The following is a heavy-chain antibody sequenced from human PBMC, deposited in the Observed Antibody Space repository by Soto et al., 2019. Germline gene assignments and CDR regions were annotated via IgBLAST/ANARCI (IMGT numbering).Heavy chain of an antibody. CDR2: ISAYNGNT. V-gene: IGHV1-18*01. Sequence: ASVKVSCKASGYTFTSYGISWVRQAHGQGLEWMGWISAYNGNTNYAQKLQGRVTMTTDTSTSTAYMELRSLRSDDTAVYYCARGGYSYGYNNYYYMDVWGKGTTVTVS. CDR1: GYTFTSYG. D-gene: IGHD5-18*01. CDR3: ARGGYSYGYNNYYYMDV. J-gene: IGHJ6*03.